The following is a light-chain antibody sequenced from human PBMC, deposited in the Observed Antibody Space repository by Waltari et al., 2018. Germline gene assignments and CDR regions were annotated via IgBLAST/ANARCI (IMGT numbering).Light chain of an antibody. V-gene: IGLV2-14*03. J-gene: IGLJ2*01. CDR1: GSDIGGNKY. Sequence: QSALTQPASVSGTPGQSITISCSGTGSDIGGNKYVSWYQQHLGEAPKVIIYDVTSRPSGVSARFSGSKSGNTAFLTISGLQAEDEADYYCGSYATTRVIFGGGTKVTVL. CDR2: DVT. CDR3: GSYATTRVI.